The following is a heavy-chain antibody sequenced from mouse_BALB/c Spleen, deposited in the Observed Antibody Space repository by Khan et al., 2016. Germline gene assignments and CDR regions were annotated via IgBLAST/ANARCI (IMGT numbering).Heavy chain of an antibody. CDR2: ISSGSSTI. CDR1: GFTFSSFG. Sequence: EVELVESGGGLVQPGGSRKLSCAASGFTFSSFGMHWVRQAPEKGLEWVAYISSGSSTIYYAATVKGRFTISRDNPKNTLFLQMTSLRSEDTAMYYCARSGYFDVWGAGTTVTVSS. CDR3: ARSGYFDV. V-gene: IGHV5-17*02. J-gene: IGHJ1*01.